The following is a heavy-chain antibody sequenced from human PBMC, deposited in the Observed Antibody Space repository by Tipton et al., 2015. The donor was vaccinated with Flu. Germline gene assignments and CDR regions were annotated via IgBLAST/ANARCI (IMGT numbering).Heavy chain of an antibody. CDR3: ARDQVPSYSGSYFPMGFDY. CDR2: ISGSGGST. CDR1: GFTFGNYG. Sequence: CAASGFTFGNYGTTWVRQAPGKGLEWVSVISGSGGSTYYADSVKGRFPISRDNSKNTLYLQMNSLRAEDTALYYCARDQVPSYSGSYFPMGFDYWGQGTLVTVSS. V-gene: IGHV3-23*01. J-gene: IGHJ4*02. D-gene: IGHD1-26*01.